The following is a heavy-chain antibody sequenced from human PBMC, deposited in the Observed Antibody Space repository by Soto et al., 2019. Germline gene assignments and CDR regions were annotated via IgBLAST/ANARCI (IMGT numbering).Heavy chain of an antibody. CDR1: GFTFSSYA. CDR3: ASPAYSSGWYPIDY. Sequence: GGSLRLSCAASGFTFSSYAMHWVRQAPGKGLEWVAVISYDGSNKYYADSVKGRFTISRDNSKNTLYLQMNSLRAEDTAVYYCASPAYSSGWYPIDYWGQGTLVTVSS. V-gene: IGHV3-30-3*01. CDR2: ISYDGSNK. J-gene: IGHJ4*02. D-gene: IGHD6-19*01.